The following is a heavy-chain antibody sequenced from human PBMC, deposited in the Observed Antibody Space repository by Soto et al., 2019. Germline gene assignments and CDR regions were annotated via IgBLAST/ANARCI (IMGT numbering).Heavy chain of an antibody. CDR3: ARWGLDYNYYGMDV. D-gene: IGHD2-21*02. Sequence: QVQLVQSGAEVKKPGASVKVSCKTSGYTFTSYSMHWARQAPGQGLEWMGIINPSGGSTSYAQKFLGRVARTRDTSTSTLYMELSSLTSDDTAVYYCARWGLDYNYYGMDVWGQGTTVTVSS. J-gene: IGHJ6*02. CDR1: GYTFTSYS. V-gene: IGHV1-46*03. CDR2: INPSGGST.